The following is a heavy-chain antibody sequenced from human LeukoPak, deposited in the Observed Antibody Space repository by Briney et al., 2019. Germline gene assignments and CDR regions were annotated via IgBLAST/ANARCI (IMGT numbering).Heavy chain of an antibody. CDR1: GFTFSTYG. D-gene: IGHD6-6*01. V-gene: IGHV3-7*05. J-gene: IGHJ4*02. CDR2: IKQDGSYK. Sequence: GGSLRLSCAASGFTFSTYGMSWVGQAPGKGLEWDSIIKQDGSYKYYVHSVKYPFTISRDNSKNSLFLQMYSPRAEDTAVYYCAIDWDYSSSSVYWGQGTLVTVSS. CDR3: AIDWDYSSSSVY.